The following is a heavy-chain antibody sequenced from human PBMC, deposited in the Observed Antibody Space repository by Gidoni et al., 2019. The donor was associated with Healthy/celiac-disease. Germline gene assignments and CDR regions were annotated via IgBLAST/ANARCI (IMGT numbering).Heavy chain of an antibody. CDR2: MSAYTGNT. J-gene: IGHJ4*02. CDR3: AIVSSGYYSNPDY. Sequence: VQLVQSGAEVKKPGAAVKVSCKASGYTFTSYGISWVRPAPGQGLEWMGWMSAYTGNTNSSQTLQGRVTMTTDTSTSTASMELRRLRSVDTAVYYCAIVSSGYYSNPDYWGQGTLVTVSS. V-gene: IGHV1-18*01. CDR1: GYTFTSYG. D-gene: IGHD3-22*01.